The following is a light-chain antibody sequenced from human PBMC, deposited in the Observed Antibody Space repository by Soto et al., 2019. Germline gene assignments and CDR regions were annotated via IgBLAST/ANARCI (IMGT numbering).Light chain of an antibody. Sequence: VRLSQSPSTLSFSTRERATLSCRASQSVSRYLAWYQQKPGQAHRLLIYDAYNRDTGITARFSGSGSGTDFTLNISSLAADDFAVYYCQPGSHWCTFGQGTKL. CDR2: DAY. J-gene: IGKJ1*01. CDR3: QPGSHWCT. V-gene: IGKV3-11*01. CDR1: QSVSRY.